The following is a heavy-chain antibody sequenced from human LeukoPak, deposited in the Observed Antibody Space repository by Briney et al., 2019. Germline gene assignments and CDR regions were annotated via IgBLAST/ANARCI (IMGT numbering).Heavy chain of an antibody. Sequence: ASVKVTCKASGYTFTNCDINWVRQATGQGLEWMGWMNPNSGNTGYAQKFQGRVTMTRNTSISTAYMELSSLRSEDTAVYYCARSFLPPYYYMDVWGKGTTVTVSS. D-gene: IGHD1-14*01. CDR2: MNPNSGNT. J-gene: IGHJ6*03. CDR3: ARSFLPPYYYMDV. CDR1: GYTFTNCD. V-gene: IGHV1-8*01.